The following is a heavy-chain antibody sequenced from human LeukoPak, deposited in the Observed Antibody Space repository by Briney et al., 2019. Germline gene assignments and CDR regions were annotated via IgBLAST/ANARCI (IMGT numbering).Heavy chain of an antibody. CDR3: ARATYVWGSYRYLIPFDY. CDR2: ISSSSSTI. D-gene: IGHD3-16*02. Sequence: GGSLRLSCAASGFTFSSYSMNWVRQAPGKGLEWVSYISSSSSTIYYADSVKGRFIISRDNAKNSLYLQMNSLRAEDTAVYYCARATYVWGSYRYLIPFDYWGQGTLVTVSS. J-gene: IGHJ4*02. V-gene: IGHV3-48*01. CDR1: GFTFSSYS.